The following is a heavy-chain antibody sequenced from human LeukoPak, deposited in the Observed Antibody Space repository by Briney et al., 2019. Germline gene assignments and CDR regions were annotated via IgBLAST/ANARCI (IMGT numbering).Heavy chain of an antibody. D-gene: IGHD2-15*01. Sequence: ETLSLTCTVSGGSISSHYWTWIRQSPVKGLEWIGDISNSGSTSYNPSLKSRVTISIDTSKNQFSLKLSSVTAADTAVYYCGRDALVGYFSYYYMDVWGKGTTVTVSS. J-gene: IGHJ6*03. CDR3: GRDALVGYFSYYYMDV. V-gene: IGHV4-59*11. CDR2: ISNSGST. CDR1: GGSISSHY.